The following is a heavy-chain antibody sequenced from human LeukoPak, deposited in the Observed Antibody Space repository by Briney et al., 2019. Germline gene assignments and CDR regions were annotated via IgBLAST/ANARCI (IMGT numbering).Heavy chain of an antibody. D-gene: IGHD7-27*01. V-gene: IGHV3-66*01. CDR3: ARSIPTGVDYCDY. CDR1: GFTVSSNY. Sequence: GGSLRLSCAASGFTVSSNYMSWVRQAPGKGLEWVSVIYSGGSTYYADSVKGRFTISRDNAENSLYLQMNSLRAEDTAVYYCARSIPTGVDYCDYWGQGTLVTVSS. J-gene: IGHJ4*02. CDR2: IYSGGST.